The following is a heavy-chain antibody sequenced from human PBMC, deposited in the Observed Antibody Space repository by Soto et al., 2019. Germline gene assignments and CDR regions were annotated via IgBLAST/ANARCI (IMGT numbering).Heavy chain of an antibody. D-gene: IGHD3-16*01. CDR3: AKDRGDDAFDI. CDR2: ISWSSGSI. V-gene: IGHV3-9*01. J-gene: IGHJ3*02. Sequence: GGSLRLSCAASGFTFDDYAMHWFRQAPGKGLEWVSGISWSSGSIGYADSVKGRLTISRDNAKNSLYLQMNSLRAEDTALYYCAKDRGDDAFDIWGQGTMVTVSS. CDR1: GFTFDDYA.